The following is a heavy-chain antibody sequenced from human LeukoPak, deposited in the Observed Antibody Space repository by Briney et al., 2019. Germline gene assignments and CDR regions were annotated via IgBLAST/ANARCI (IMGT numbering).Heavy chain of an antibody. D-gene: IGHD3-9*01. CDR2: IYYSGST. V-gene: IGHV4-30-4*01. CDR1: GGSISSDDYY. J-gene: IGHJ6*02. Sequence: SENLSLTCTVSGGSISSDDYYWSWIRQPPGKGLEWIGYIYYSGSTYYNPSLKSRVTISVDTSKNQFSLKLSSVTAADTAVYYCARGFKYYDILTGYGDYYGMDVWGQGTTVTVSS. CDR3: ARGFKYYDILTGYGDYYGMDV.